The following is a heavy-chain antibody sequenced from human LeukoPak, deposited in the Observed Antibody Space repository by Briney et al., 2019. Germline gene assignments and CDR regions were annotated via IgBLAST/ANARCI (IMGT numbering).Heavy chain of an antibody. CDR3: ARLAVGSPFDC. CDR2: IYYSGGT. V-gene: IGHV4-39*01. Sequence: SETLSLTCTVSGDSISGSTYYWGWIRQPPGKGLEYIGSIYYSGGTYCNPSLKSRVTISVDTSKNQFSLKLSSLTAADTAVYYCARLAVGSPFDCWGQGTLVTVSS. CDR1: GDSISGSTYY. J-gene: IGHJ4*02. D-gene: IGHD6-19*01.